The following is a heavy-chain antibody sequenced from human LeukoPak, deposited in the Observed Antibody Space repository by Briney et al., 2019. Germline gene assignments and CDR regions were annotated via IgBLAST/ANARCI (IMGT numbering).Heavy chain of an antibody. J-gene: IGHJ6*02. CDR3: AGHVGYCSSTSCLHYGMDV. CDR2: ISAYNGNT. Sequence: ASVKVSCKASGYTFTSYGISWVRQAPGQGLEWMGWISAYNGNTNYAQKLQGRVTMTTDTSASTAYMELSSPRSEDTAVYYCAGHVGYCSSTSCLHYGMDVWGQGTTVTVSS. CDR1: GYTFTSYG. D-gene: IGHD2-2*01. V-gene: IGHV1-18*01.